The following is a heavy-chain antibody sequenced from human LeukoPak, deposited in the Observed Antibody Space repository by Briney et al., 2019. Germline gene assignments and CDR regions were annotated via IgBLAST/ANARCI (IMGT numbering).Heavy chain of an antibody. J-gene: IGHJ4*02. V-gene: IGHV3-23*01. D-gene: IGHD1-26*01. Sequence: GGSLRLSCAASGFTFSSYWMSWVRQAPGKGLEWVSAISGSGGSTYYADSVKGRFTISRDNSKNTLYLQMNSLRAEDTAVYYCAKDRDHSGSYSEYFDYWGQGTLVTVSS. CDR1: GFTFSSYW. CDR3: AKDRDHSGSYSEYFDY. CDR2: ISGSGGST.